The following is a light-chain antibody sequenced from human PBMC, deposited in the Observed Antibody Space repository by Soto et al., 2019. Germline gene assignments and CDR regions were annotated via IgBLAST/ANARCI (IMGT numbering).Light chain of an antibody. CDR1: SSDVGGYIY. V-gene: IGLV2-14*01. CDR2: EVS. CDR3: SSYTSSNTLYV. J-gene: IGLJ1*01. Sequence: QSVLTQPASVSGSPGQSITISCTGTSSDVGGYIYVSWYQQHPGKAPKLIIYEVSDRPSGVSNRFSGSKSGNTASLTISGLQAEDEADYYCSSYTSSNTLYVFGSGTKVTVL.